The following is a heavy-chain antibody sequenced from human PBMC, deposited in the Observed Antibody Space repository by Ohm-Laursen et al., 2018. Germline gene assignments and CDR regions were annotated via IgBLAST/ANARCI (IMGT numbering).Heavy chain of an antibody. Sequence: SLRLSCTASGFTFDDYAMHWVRQAPGKGLEWVSGISWNSGSIGYADSVKGRFTISRDNAKNSLYLQMDSLRAEDTALYYCAKDISYGSGSRYYYGMDVWGQGTTVTVS. D-gene: IGHD3-10*01. CDR3: AKDISYGSGSRYYYGMDV. V-gene: IGHV3-9*01. CDR2: ISWNSGSI. CDR1: GFTFDDYA. J-gene: IGHJ6*02.